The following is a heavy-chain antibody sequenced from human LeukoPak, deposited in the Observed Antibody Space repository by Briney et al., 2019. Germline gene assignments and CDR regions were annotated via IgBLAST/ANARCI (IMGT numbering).Heavy chain of an antibody. CDR3: ARDGYNLDYYYYMDV. Sequence: ASVKVSCKASGGTFSSYAISWVRQAPGQGLKWMGGIIPIFGTANYAQKFQGRVTITADESTSPAYMELSSLRSEDTAVYCCARDGYNLDYYYYMDVWGKGTTVTVSS. CDR2: IIPIFGTA. D-gene: IGHD5-24*01. J-gene: IGHJ6*03. CDR1: GGTFSSYA. V-gene: IGHV1-69*13.